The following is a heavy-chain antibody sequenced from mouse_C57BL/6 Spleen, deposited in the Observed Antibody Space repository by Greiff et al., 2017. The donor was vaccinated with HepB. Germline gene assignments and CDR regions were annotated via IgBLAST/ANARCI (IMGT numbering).Heavy chain of an antibody. Sequence: VQLQQPGAELVMPGASVKLSCKASGYTFTSYWMHWVKQRPGQGLEWIGEIDPSDSYTNYNQKFKGKSTLTVDKSSSTAYMQLSSLTSEDSAVYYCARRAAQATIYAMDYWGQGTSVTVSS. CDR3: ARRAAQATIYAMDY. D-gene: IGHD3-2*02. CDR1: GYTFTSYW. J-gene: IGHJ4*01. V-gene: IGHV1-69*01. CDR2: IDPSDSYT.